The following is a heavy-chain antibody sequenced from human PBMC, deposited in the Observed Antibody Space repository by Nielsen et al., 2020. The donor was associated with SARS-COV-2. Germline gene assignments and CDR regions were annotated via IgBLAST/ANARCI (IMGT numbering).Heavy chain of an antibody. CDR1: GGSFSGYY. CDR2: INHSGST. CDR3: ARGRGMATILYFDY. D-gene: IGHD5-24*01. V-gene: IGHV4-34*01. Sequence: GSLRLSCAVYGGSFSGYYWSWIRQPPGKGLEWIGEINHSGSTNYNPSLKSRVTISVDTSKNQFSLKLSSVTAADTAVYYCARGRGMATILYFDYWGQGTLVTVSS. J-gene: IGHJ4*02.